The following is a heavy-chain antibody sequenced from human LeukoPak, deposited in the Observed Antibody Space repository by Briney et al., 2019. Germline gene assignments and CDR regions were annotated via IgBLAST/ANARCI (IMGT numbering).Heavy chain of an antibody. J-gene: IGHJ4*02. CDR1: GGTISSCA. CDR3: ARDASCYFYGSGYYHYY. CDR2: IHTSGST. V-gene: IGHV4-4*07. D-gene: IGHD3-22*01. Sequence: SETLSLTCSVSGGTISSCARNWIRQPAGKGLERIGRIHTSGSTNYNPSLKSRVTMSVDTSKNQFSLKLSSVTAADTAVYYCARDASCYFYGSGYYHYYWGQGTLVTVSS.